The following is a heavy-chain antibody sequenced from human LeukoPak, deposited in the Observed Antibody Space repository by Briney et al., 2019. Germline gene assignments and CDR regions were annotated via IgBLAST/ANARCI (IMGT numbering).Heavy chain of an antibody. Sequence: PGGSLRLSCAASVFTLSNFSIQWVRQAQGKGREYVSGISANGGSTSYADPVKDRFTISRDNSKTTLYLQMSSLRAEDTAVYYCVNLASSSSVQSTWGQGTLVTVSS. CDR3: VNLASSSSVQST. J-gene: IGHJ4*02. D-gene: IGHD3-10*01. V-gene: IGHV3-64D*06. CDR2: ISANGGST. CDR1: VFTLSNFS.